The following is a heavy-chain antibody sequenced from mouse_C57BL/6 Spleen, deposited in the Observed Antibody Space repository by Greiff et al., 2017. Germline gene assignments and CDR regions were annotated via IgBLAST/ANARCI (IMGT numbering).Heavy chain of an antibody. CDR1: GYTFTSYW. CDR3: ARHYYGSSPSYFDV. Sequence: QVQLQQPGAELVKPGASVKLSCKASGYTFTSYWMHWVKQRPGQGLEWIGMIHPNSGSTNYNEKFKSKATLTVDKSSSTAYMQLSSLTSEDSAVYYCARHYYGSSPSYFDVWGTGTTVTVSS. V-gene: IGHV1-64*01. CDR2: IHPNSGST. J-gene: IGHJ1*03. D-gene: IGHD1-1*01.